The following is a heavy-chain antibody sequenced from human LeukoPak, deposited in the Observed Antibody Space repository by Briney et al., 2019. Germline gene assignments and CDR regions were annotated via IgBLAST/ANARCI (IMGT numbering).Heavy chain of an antibody. J-gene: IGHJ4*02. CDR2: FDPEDGET. D-gene: IGHD3-10*01. CDR1: GYTLTELA. Sequence: GASVKVSCKVSGYTLTELAMHWVRQAPGKGLEWWGGFDPEDGETIYAQKFQGRVTMTEDTSTDTAYTQLRSLRSEDTAVYYCATVDYGSGKVFLRPPHFDYWAREPWSPSPQ. V-gene: IGHV1-24*01. CDR3: ATVDYGSGKVFLRPPHFDY.